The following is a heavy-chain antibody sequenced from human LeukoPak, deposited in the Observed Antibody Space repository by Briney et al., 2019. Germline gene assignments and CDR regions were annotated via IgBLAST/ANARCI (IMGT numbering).Heavy chain of an antibody. CDR3: AASRGSGSPYY. CDR2: INPSGGST. J-gene: IGHJ4*02. CDR1: GYTFTSYY. D-gene: IGHD3-10*01. V-gene: IGHV1-46*01. Sequence: ASVKVSCKASGYTFTSYYMHWVRQAPGQGLEWMGIINPSGGSTSYAQKFQGRVTMTRDMSTSTVYMELSSLRSEDTAVYYCAASRGSGSPYYWGQGTLVTVSS.